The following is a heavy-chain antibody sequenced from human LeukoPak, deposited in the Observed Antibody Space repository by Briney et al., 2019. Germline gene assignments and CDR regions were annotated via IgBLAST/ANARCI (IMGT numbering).Heavy chain of an antibody. CDR1: GFTFSSYG. D-gene: IGHD5-24*01. CDR2: ISYDGSNK. CDR3: ARREMATY. J-gene: IGHJ4*02. Sequence: GGSLRLSCAASGFTFSSYGMHWVRQAPGKGLEWVAVISYDGSNKYYADSVKGRFTISRDNAKNSLYLQMNSLRAEDTAVYYCARREMATYGGQGTLVTVSS. V-gene: IGHV3-30*03.